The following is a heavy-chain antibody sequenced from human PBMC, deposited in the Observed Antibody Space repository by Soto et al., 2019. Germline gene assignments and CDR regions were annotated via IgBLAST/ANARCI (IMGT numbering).Heavy chain of an antibody. CDR2: IRTKTDDEAT. CDR1: GITFNYAW. D-gene: IGHD3-10*01. CDR3: AKGAPTGTFFDY. Sequence: EVQLVESGGGLVKPGESLRLSCTASGITFNYAWMSWVRQAPGKGLEWVARIRTKTDDEATDYAAPVKGRFSVSRDDSKNTVHLQMNSLKTEDTAVYHCAKGAPTGTFFDYLGQGILVTVSS. J-gene: IGHJ4*02. V-gene: IGHV3-15*01.